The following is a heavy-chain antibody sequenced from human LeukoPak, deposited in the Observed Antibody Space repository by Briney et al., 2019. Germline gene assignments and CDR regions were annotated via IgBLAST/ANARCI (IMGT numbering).Heavy chain of an antibody. CDR3: ARVAYSYGTQFDP. D-gene: IGHD5-18*01. CDR2: ISSSGSTI. Sequence: GGSLRLSCAASGFTFSSYEMNWVRQAPGKGLEWVSYISSSGSTIYYADSVKGRFTISRDNAKNSLYLQMNSLRAEDTAVYYCARVAYSYGTQFDPWGQGTLVTVSS. J-gene: IGHJ5*02. CDR1: GFTFSSYE. V-gene: IGHV3-48*03.